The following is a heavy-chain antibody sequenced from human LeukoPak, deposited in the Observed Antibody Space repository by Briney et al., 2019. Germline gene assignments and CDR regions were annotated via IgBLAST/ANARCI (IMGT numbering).Heavy chain of an antibody. CDR2: IIPIFGTA. J-gene: IGHJ6*03. D-gene: IGHD2-15*01. CDR1: GGTFSSYA. CDR3: ARGYCSGGSCFGFGDYYYMDV. V-gene: IGHV1-69*13. Sequence: GASVKVSCKASGGTFSSYAISWVRQAPGQGLEWMGGIIPIFGTANYAQKFQGRVTITADESTSTAYMELSSLRSEDTAVYYCARGYCSGGSCFGFGDYYYMDVWGKGTTVTVSS.